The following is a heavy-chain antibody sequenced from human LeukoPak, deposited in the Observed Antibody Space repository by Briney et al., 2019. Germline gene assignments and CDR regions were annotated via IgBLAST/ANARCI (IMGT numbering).Heavy chain of an antibody. Sequence: GGSLRLSCAASGFTFSSYSMNWVRQAPGKGLEWASYISSSSSTIYCADSVKGRFTISRDNAKNSLYLQMNSLRAEDTAVYYCARDWKDTAMAYYYYYYMDVWGKGTTVTVSS. CDR1: GFTFSSYS. V-gene: IGHV3-48*01. CDR3: ARDWKDTAMAYYYYYYMDV. CDR2: ISSSSSTI. D-gene: IGHD5-18*01. J-gene: IGHJ6*03.